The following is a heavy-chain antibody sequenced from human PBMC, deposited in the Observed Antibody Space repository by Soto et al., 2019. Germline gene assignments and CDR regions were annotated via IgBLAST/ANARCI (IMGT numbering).Heavy chain of an antibody. J-gene: IGHJ5*02. CDR1: GETICSCGDD. Sequence: PSGTMSLTCTVSGETICSCGDDWSWIRQHPGKGLEWIGYIYYSGSTYYNPSLKSRVTISVDTPKNQFSLKLSSVTAADTAVYYCARSVFPWGQGTLVTVSS. V-gene: IGHV4-31*03. CDR2: IYYSGST. CDR3: ARSVFP.